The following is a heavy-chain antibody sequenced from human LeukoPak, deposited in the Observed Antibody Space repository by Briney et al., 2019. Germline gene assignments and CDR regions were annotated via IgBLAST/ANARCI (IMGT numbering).Heavy chain of an antibody. CDR1: GFTVSSNY. CDR3: AGGYSYAYYFDY. J-gene: IGHJ4*02. D-gene: IGHD5-18*01. CDR2: IYSGGRT. Sequence: GGSLRLSCAASGFTVSSNYMSWVRQAPGKGLEWVSVIYSGGRTYYADSVKGRFTISRDNSKNTLYLQMNSLRAEDTAVYYCAGGYSYAYYFDYWGQGTLVTVSS. V-gene: IGHV3-53*01.